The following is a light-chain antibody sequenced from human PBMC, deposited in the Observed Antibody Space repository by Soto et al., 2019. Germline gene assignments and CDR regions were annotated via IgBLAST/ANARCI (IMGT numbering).Light chain of an antibody. CDR3: QQRTS. CDR1: QSVTN. V-gene: IGKV3-11*01. J-gene: IGKJ4*01. Sequence: EIVLTQSPATLSLSPGERATLSCRASQSVTNLAWCQQKPGQAPRLLIYDASNRATGIPVRFSGSGSGTGFTLTISSLEPEDFAVYYCQQRTSFGGGTKVEIK. CDR2: DAS.